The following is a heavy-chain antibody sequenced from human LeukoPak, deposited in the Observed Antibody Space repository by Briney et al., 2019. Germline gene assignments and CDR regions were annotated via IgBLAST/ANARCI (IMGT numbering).Heavy chain of an antibody. CDR3: ARGDSNYGMDV. CDR1: GFTFSSYG. Sequence: PGGSLRLYCAASGFTFSSYGMQWVRQAPGKGLEWVAVIWYDGSNKYYADSVKGRFTISRDNSKNTLYLQMNSLRAEDTAVYYCARGDSNYGMDVWGQGTTVTVSS. J-gene: IGHJ6*02. CDR2: IWYDGSNK. V-gene: IGHV3-33*01. D-gene: IGHD4-4*01.